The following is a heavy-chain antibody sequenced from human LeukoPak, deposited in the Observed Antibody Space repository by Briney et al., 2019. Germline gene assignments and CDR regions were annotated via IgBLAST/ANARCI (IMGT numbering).Heavy chain of an antibody. CDR2: ISYDGSNK. Sequence: GGPLRLSCAASGFTFSSYAMHWVRQAPGKGLEWVAVISYDGSNKYYADSVKGRFTISRDNSKNTLYLQMNSLRAEDTAVYYCARDDADIYYYGMDVWGQGTTVTVSS. V-gene: IGHV3-30-3*01. CDR1: GFTFSSYA. J-gene: IGHJ6*02. CDR3: ARDDADIYYYGMDV. D-gene: IGHD2-15*01.